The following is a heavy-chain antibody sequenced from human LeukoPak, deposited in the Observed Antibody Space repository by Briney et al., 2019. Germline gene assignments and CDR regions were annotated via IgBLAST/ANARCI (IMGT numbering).Heavy chain of an antibody. J-gene: IGHJ4*02. CDR2: ISAYNGNT. D-gene: IGHD2-15*01. Sequence: GASEKVSCKASGYTFTSYGISWVRQAPGQGLEWMGWISAYNGNTNYAQKLQGRVTMTTDTSTSTAYMELRSLRSDDTAVYYCARAYSGGSCYECFDYWGQGTLVTVSS. CDR1: GYTFTSYG. V-gene: IGHV1-18*01. CDR3: ARAYSGGSCYECFDY.